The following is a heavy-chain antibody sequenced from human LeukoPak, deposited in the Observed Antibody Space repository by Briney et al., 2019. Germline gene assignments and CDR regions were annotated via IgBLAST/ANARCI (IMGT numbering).Heavy chain of an antibody. D-gene: IGHD5-12*01. V-gene: IGHV3-23*01. Sequence: GGSLRLSCAAFGFTFSSFAMSWVRQAPGXXLDWVSLFSVSGGSTDYADSVKGRFNISRDNSKNTLYLQMDRLRADDTAVFYCAKDMAREGSGYDCDFDYWGQGTLVTVSS. J-gene: IGHJ4*02. CDR2: FSVSGGST. CDR1: GFTFSSFA. CDR3: AKDMAREGSGYDCDFDY.